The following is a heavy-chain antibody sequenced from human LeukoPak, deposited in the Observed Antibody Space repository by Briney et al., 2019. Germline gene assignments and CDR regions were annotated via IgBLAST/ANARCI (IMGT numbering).Heavy chain of an antibody. Sequence: PSETLSLTCTVSGGSISSYYWSWLRQPPGKGLEWIGYIYYSGSTNYNPSLKSRVTISVDTSKNQFSLKLSSVTAADTAVYYCARSPGEYSYGYYYYYYMDVWGKGTTVTVSS. CDR2: IYYSGST. CDR3: ARSPGEYSYGYYYYYYMDV. J-gene: IGHJ6*03. V-gene: IGHV4-59*01. CDR1: GGSISSYY. D-gene: IGHD5-18*01.